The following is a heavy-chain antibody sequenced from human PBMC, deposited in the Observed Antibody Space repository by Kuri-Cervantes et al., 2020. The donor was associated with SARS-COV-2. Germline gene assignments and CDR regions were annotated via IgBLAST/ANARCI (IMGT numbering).Heavy chain of an antibody. Sequence: GESLKISCAASGFTFSSYSMNWVRQAPGKGLEWVSSISSSSSYIYYADSVKGRFTISRDNAKNSLYLQMNSLRDEDTAVYYCARVSSRSTIFGVVIIPGGMDVWGQGTTVTVSS. CDR3: ARVSSRSTIFGVVIIPGGMDV. J-gene: IGHJ6*02. CDR1: GFTFSSYS. D-gene: IGHD3-3*01. V-gene: IGHV3-21*01. CDR2: ISSSSSYI.